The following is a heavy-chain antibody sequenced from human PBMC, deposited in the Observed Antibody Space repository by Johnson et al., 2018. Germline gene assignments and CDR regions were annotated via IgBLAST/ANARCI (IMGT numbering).Heavy chain of an antibody. V-gene: IGHV3-74*01. CDR2: INADGTGT. Sequence: VQLQESGGGFAQPGGSLRLSCAASGFTFSSYWMHWVRQVSGKGLVWVSRINADGTGTGYADSVKGRFTISRDNAKSSVYLEMNNLRPEDTALYYCTKDDRSSGYYGSLNSFDIWGQGRMVTVSS. J-gene: IGHJ3*02. D-gene: IGHD3-22*01. CDR1: GFTFSSYW. CDR3: TKDDRSSGYYGSLNSFDI.